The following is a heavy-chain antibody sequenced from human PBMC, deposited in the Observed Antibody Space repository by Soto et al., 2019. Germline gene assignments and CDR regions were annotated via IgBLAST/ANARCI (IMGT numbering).Heavy chain of an antibody. D-gene: IGHD3-16*01. CDR3: ARQGGGIPNWFDP. CDR1: GGSISSGGHY. CDR2: ISYSGST. V-gene: IGHV4-31*03. Sequence: PSETLSLTCTVSGGSISSGGHYWSWIRHHPGKGLEWIGYISYSGSTYSNPSLKSRVTISVDTSKNQFSLKLSSVTAADTAVYYCARQGGGIPNWFDPWGQGTLVTVSS. J-gene: IGHJ5*02.